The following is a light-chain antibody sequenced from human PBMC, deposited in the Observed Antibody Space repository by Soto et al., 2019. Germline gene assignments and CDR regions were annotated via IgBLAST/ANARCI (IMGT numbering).Light chain of an antibody. Sequence: QSVLSQAHSASGTPGQRVTISCSGSSSNIGSNYVYCYQQLPETAPKILIYRTHQRPSGVPARFSADKSDTAASLVISGLRSEDEAAYYCSTWDDSLRGPVLFCGGPTLTVL. CDR2: RTH. CDR3: STWDDSLRGPVL. V-gene: IGLV1-47*01. J-gene: IGLJ2*01. CDR1: SSNIGSNY.